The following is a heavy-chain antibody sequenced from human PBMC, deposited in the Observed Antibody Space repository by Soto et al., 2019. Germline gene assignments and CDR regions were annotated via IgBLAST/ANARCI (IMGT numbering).Heavy chain of an antibody. D-gene: IGHD3-3*01. Sequence: AETLTLTCAVSGGSISSTNWWSLVRQPPRKVLEWIGDIYHSGSTNYNPSLKSRVTISVDKSKNQLSLKLSSVTAADTAVYYCARTYYDFWRPRNNWFDPWGQGTMVTVS. J-gene: IGHJ5*02. CDR3: ARTYYDFWRPRNNWFDP. V-gene: IGHV4-4*02. CDR2: IYHSGST. CDR1: GGSISSTNW.